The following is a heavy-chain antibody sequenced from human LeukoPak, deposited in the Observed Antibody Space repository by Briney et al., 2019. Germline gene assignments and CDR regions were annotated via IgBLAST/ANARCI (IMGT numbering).Heavy chain of an antibody. D-gene: IGHD6-19*01. CDR2: VSYDASST. V-gene: IGHV3-30*03. CDR1: RFTFSTYG. Sequence: PGGSLRLSCAASRFTFSTYGMHWVRQAPGKGLEWVAVVSYDASSTYYADSVKGRFTISRDNSKNTLYLQMNSLRAEDTAVYYCARGGSSGWYEIDYWGQGTLVTVSS. CDR3: ARGGSSGWYEIDY. J-gene: IGHJ4*02.